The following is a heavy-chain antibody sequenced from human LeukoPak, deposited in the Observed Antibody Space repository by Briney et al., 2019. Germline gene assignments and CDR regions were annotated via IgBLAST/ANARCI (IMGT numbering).Heavy chain of an antibody. CDR2: IYYSGST. CDR3: ARGFSGAAGTVDP. J-gene: IGHJ5*02. Sequence: KPSETLSLTCTVSGGSISSSNYYWGWIRQPPGKGLEWIGSIYYSGSTYYNPSIKSRVTISVDTSQNQFFLLLTSVTAADTAVYYCARGFSGAAGTVDPWGQGTLVTVSS. D-gene: IGHD6-13*01. CDR1: GGSISSSNYY. V-gene: IGHV4-39*07.